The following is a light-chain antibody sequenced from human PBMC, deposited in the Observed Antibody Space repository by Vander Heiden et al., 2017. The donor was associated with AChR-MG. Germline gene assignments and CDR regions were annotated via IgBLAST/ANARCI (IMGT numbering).Light chain of an antibody. CDR3: QSYDSSLSGSRV. J-gene: IGLJ2*01. CDR2: GNK. V-gene: IGLV1-40*01. Sequence: QSVLTHPPPVSGAPGQGVTISCSGSSSNIGAGFDVHWYQQLPGAAPKLLIYGNKNRPSGVPDRFSGSKSGTSASLAITGLQAEDEADYYCQSYDSSLSGSRVFGGGTKLTVL. CDR1: SSNIGAGFD.